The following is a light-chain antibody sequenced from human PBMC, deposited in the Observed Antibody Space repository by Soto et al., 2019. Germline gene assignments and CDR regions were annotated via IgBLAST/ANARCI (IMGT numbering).Light chain of an antibody. J-gene: IGLJ1*01. Sequence: QSVLTQRPSVSGAPGQRVTISCTGSSSNIGAGYVVHWYQQRPGTAPKLLIFGNINRPSGVPDRFSGSKSGTSASLAITGLQPEDEGDYYCQSYDSTLSARYVFGTGTKVTVL. CDR1: SSNIGAGYV. CDR3: QSYDSTLSARYV. V-gene: IGLV1-40*01. CDR2: GNI.